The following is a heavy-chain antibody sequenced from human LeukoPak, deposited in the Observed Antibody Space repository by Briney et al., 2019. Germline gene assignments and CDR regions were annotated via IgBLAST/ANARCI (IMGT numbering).Heavy chain of an antibody. V-gene: IGHV3-48*02. CDR1: GFTFSSYS. CDR3: VRDPDALDF. Sequence: PGGSLRLSCAASGFTFSSYSMDWVRQAPGKGLEWVAYIRSSGSPIYYADSVKGRFTISRDNAKNSLYLQMNSLRDEDTAVYYCVRDPDALDFWGQGTPVTVSS. CDR2: IRSSGSPI. J-gene: IGHJ4*02.